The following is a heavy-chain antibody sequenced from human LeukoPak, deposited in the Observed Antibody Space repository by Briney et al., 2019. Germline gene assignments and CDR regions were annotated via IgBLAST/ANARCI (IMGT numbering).Heavy chain of an antibody. D-gene: IGHD3-22*01. CDR3: ARPRYYDSSGYYFIDP. CDR1: GGSISSSNSY. Sequence: SGTLSLTCTVSGGSISSSNSYWGWIRQPPGKGLEWIGSIYYSGSTYYNPSLKSRVTISIATSKNQFSLKLSSVTAADTAVYYCARPRYYDSSGYYFIDPWGQGTLVTVSS. V-gene: IGHV4-39*01. CDR2: IYYSGST. J-gene: IGHJ5*02.